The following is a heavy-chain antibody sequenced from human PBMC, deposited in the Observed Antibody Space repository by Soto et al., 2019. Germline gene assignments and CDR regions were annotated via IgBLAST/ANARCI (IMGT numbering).Heavy chain of an antibody. Sequence: EVQLVESGGGLVQPGGSLRLSCAASGFSFSTYSMNWVRQAPGKGLEWVSYISSSSSTIYHADSVKGRFTISRDNAKISLSLQMNSLRAEDTAVYYCARDRVSGNYYIDAFDIWGQGTMVTVSS. V-gene: IGHV3-48*01. J-gene: IGHJ3*02. D-gene: IGHD3-10*01. CDR1: GFSFSTYS. CDR3: ARDRVSGNYYIDAFDI. CDR2: ISSSSSTI.